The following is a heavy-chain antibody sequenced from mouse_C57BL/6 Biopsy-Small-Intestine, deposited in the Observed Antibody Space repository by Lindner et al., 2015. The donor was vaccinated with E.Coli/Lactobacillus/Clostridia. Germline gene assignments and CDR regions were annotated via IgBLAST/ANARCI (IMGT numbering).Heavy chain of an antibody. CDR2: INPNNGGT. J-gene: IGHJ4*01. D-gene: IGHD2-5*01. Sequence: VQLQESGPELVKPGASVKIPCKASGYTFTDYNMDWVKQSHGKSLEWIGDINPNNGGTIYNQKFKGKATLTVDKSSSTAYMELRSLTSEDTAVYYCARSSAYYSNYVGAMDYWGQGTSVTVSS. CDR1: GYTFTDYN. CDR3: ARSSAYYSNYVGAMDY. V-gene: IGHV1-18*01.